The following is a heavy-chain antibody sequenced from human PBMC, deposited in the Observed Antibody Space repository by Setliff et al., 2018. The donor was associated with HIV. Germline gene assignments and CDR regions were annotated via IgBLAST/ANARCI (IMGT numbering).Heavy chain of an antibody. CDR1: GYTFTGYY. J-gene: IGHJ5*02. Sequence: ASVKVSCKASGYTFTGYYMHWVRQAPGQGLEWMGWINPNSGGTNYAQKFQGWVTMTRDTSISTAYMELSRLRSDDTAVYYCTRGTYYNFWSGYYIDWFDPWGQGTLVTVSS. CDR2: INPNSGGT. D-gene: IGHD3-3*01. V-gene: IGHV1-2*04. CDR3: TRGTYYNFWSGYYIDWFDP.